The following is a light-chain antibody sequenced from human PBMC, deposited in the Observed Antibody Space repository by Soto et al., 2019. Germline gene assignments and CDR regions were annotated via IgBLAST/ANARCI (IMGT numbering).Light chain of an antibody. CDR2: VNSDGSH. J-gene: IGLJ2*01. Sequence: QLVLTQSPSASASLGASVKLTCTLSSGHSSSVIAWHQQQPEKGPRFLVKVNSDGSHTKGDGTPDRFSGSRSGAERFLTISSLQSEDEADYYCQTWATGIVVFGGGTKVTVL. V-gene: IGLV4-69*01. CDR3: QTWATGIVV. CDR1: SGHSSSV.